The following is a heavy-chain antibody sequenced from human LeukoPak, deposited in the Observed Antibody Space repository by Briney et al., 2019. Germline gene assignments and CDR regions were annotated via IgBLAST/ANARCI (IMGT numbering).Heavy chain of an antibody. CDR1: GFTFSSHW. Sequence: GGSLRLSCAASGFTFSSHWMHWVRQAPGKGLVWVSRINGDGSSTSYADSVKCRFTISRDNAKNTLYLQMNSLRAEDTAVYYCARDGGDDAFDIWGQGTMVTVSS. CDR2: INGDGSST. V-gene: IGHV3-74*01. CDR3: ARDGGDDAFDI. J-gene: IGHJ3*02. D-gene: IGHD3-10*01.